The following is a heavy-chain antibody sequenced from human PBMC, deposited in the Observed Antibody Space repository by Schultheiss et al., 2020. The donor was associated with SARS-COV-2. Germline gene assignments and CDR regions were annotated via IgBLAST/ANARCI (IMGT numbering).Heavy chain of an antibody. D-gene: IGHD1-26*01. CDR3: ARVPYYPGGAFDI. V-gene: IGHV7-4-1*02. CDR2: INTNTGNP. J-gene: IGHJ3*02. CDR1: GYTFTDYY. Sequence: ASVKVSCKTSGYTFTDYYMHWVRRAPGQGLEWVGWINTNTGNPTYAQGFTGRFVFSLDTSVSTAYLQISSLKAEDTAVYYCARVPYYPGGAFDIWGQGTMVTVSS.